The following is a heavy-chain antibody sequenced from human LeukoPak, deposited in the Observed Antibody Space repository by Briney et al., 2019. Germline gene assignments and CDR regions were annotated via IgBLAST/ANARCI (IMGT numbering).Heavy chain of an antibody. J-gene: IGHJ4*02. CDR2: ISWNSGSI. V-gene: IGHV3-9*01. D-gene: IGHD4-17*01. CDR3: AKSGRGDYGDCLDY. CDR1: GFTFHDYA. Sequence: GRSLRLSCAASGFTFHDYAMHWVRQAPGKGLEWVSGISWNSGSIGYADSVKGRFTISRDNAKNSLYLQMNSLRAEDTALYYCAKSGRGDYGDCLDYWGQGTLVTVSS.